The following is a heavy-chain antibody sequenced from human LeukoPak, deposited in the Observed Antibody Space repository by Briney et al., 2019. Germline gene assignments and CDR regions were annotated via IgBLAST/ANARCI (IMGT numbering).Heavy chain of an antibody. V-gene: IGHV4-4*07. D-gene: IGHD7-27*01. J-gene: IGHJ6*03. Sequence: SETLSLTGTVSGGSISNYHWSWIRQPAGKGLEWIGRIYATGSTTYNPSLNNRVTMSVDRSKNQFSLKLNSVTAADTAMYYCARVTWGTFYYMDVWGKGTTVTVSS. CDR1: GGSISNYH. CDR3: ARVTWGTFYYMDV. CDR2: IYATGST.